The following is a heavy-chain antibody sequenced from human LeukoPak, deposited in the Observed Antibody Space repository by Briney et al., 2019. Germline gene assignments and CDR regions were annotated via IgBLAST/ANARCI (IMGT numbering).Heavy chain of an antibody. Sequence: GGSLRLSCAASGFTFDDYAMHWVRQAPGKGLEWVPGISWNSGSKGYADSVKGRFTISRDNAKNSLYLQMNSLRAEDTALYYCAKDTDSSGWYSDYWGQGTLVTVSS. V-gene: IGHV3-9*01. CDR1: GFTFDDYA. J-gene: IGHJ4*02. CDR2: ISWNSGSK. CDR3: AKDTDSSGWYSDY. D-gene: IGHD6-19*01.